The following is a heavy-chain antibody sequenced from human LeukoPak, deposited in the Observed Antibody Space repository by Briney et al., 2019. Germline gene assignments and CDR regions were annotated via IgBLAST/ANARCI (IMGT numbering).Heavy chain of an antibody. CDR1: GYSFTSYW. Sequence: GESLQISCKGSGYSFTSYWIGWVRQMPGKGLEWMGIIYPGDSDTRYSPSFQGQVTISADKSISTAYLQWSSLKASDTAMYYCASAIAAAGKAEYFQHWGQGTLVTVSS. V-gene: IGHV5-51*01. CDR2: IYPGDSDT. D-gene: IGHD6-13*01. CDR3: ASAIAAAGKAEYFQH. J-gene: IGHJ1*01.